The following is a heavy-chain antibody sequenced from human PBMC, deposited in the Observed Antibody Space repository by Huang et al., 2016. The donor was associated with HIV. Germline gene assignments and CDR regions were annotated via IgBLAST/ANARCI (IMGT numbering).Heavy chain of an antibody. D-gene: IGHD3-16*01. CDR3: AKRGGAWGSPYAFDL. J-gene: IGHJ3*01. V-gene: IGHV1-69*13. CDR1: GGSFNNFG. CDR2: IIPRFGTR. Sequence: QVQLVQSGAEVRKPGSSVKVSCRASGGSFNNFGINWVRQAPGQGLEWMGGIIPRFGTRNDAQRFQGRVTITADETTGVVYMELSSLRSDDTAVYFCAKRGGAWGSPYAFDLWGPGTMVTVSS.